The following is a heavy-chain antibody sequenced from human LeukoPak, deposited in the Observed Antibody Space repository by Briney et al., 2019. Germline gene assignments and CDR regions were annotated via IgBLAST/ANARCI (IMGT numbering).Heavy chain of an antibody. D-gene: IGHD2-15*01. CDR2: ISYDGSNK. J-gene: IGHJ4*02. CDR3: AGEGPAATQDY. CDR1: GFTFSSYA. V-gene: IGHV3-30-3*01. Sequence: GGSLRLSCAAPGFTFSSYAMHWVRQAPGKGLEWVAVISYDGSNKYYADSVKGRFTISRDNSKNTLYLQMNSLRAEDTAVYYCAGEGPAATQDYWGQGTLVTVSS.